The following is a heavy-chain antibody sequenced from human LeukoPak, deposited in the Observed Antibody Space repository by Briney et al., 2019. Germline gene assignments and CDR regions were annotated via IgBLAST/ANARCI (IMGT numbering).Heavy chain of an antibody. CDR2: IKQDGSEK. CDR3: ARRTTYCGGDCYSHWFDP. J-gene: IGHJ5*02. D-gene: IGHD2-21*02. V-gene: IGHV3-7*01. Sequence: PGGSLRLSCAASGFTFSSYWMTWVRKAPGKGLEWVANIKQDGSEKYYVDSVKGRFTISRDNAKNSLYLQMNSLRAEDTAVYYCARRTTYCGGDCYSHWFDPWGQGTLVTVSS. CDR1: GFTFSSYW.